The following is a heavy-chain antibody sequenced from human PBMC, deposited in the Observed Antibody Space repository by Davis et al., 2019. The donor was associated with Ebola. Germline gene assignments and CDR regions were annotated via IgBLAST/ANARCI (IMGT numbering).Heavy chain of an antibody. V-gene: IGHV5-10-1*01. J-gene: IGHJ6*02. CDR2: IDPTDSYT. CDR1: GYSFTSYW. CDR3: ARHWDYNNFYNYYGMDV. Sequence: KVSCKGSGYSFTSYWISWVRQLPGKGLEWMGKIDPTDSYTNYSPSFQGHVTISADKSISTAYLQWSSLKASDTATYYCARHWDYNNFYNYYGMDVWGQGTTVSVSS. D-gene: IGHD4-11*01.